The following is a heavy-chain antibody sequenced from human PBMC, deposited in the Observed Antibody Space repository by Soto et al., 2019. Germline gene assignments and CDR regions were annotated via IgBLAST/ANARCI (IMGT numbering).Heavy chain of an antibody. CDR2: ISGSGGST. V-gene: IGHV3-23*01. Sequence: GGSLRLSCAASGFTFSSYGMSWVRQAPGKGLEWVSSISGSGGSTYYADSVKGRFPISRDNSKNTLYLQMNSLRAEDTAVYYCAKASAPGGTYFPLWFWGQGTLVTVSS. D-gene: IGHD1-26*01. CDR1: GFTFSSYG. CDR3: AKASAPGGTYFPLWF. J-gene: IGHJ4*02.